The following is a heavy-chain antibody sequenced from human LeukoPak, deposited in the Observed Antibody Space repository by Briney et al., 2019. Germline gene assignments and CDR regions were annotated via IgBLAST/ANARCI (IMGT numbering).Heavy chain of an antibody. CDR3: ARFHRHRLPKSDY. V-gene: IGHV1-69*05. J-gene: IGHJ4*02. CDR2: IIPIFGTA. Sequence: GSSVKVSCKASGGTFSSYAISWVRQAPGQGLEWMGGIIPIFGTANCAQKFRGRVTITTDESTSTAYMELSSLRSEDTAVYYCARFHRHRLPKSDYWGQGTLVTVSS. CDR1: GGTFSSYA. D-gene: IGHD1-14*01.